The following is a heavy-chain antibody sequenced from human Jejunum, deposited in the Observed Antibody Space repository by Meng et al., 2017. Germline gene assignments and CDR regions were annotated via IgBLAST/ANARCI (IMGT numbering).Heavy chain of an antibody. Sequence: GESLKISCVASGFTFTTYWMSWGRQVPGKGLGWGANIKQDGSEKNYLDSVKGRFTISRDNAKNSLYLQMNSRRVDETALYYCVRGGMYSNVWGQGTMVTVSS. D-gene: IGHD6-13*01. CDR1: GFTFTTYW. CDR2: IKQDGSEK. V-gene: IGHV3-7*04. J-gene: IGHJ3*01. CDR3: VRGGMYSNV.